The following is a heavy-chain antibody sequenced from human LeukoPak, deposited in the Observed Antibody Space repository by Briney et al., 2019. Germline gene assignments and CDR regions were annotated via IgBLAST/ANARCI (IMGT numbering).Heavy chain of an antibody. J-gene: IGHJ4*02. CDR2: VSKYTGNA. V-gene: IGHV1-18*01. CDR3: AREDDRSFGAYDC. Sequence: ASVKVSCKASNYTFSDYDVTWVRQAPGQGREWMVWVSKYTGNADYAPKFQGRVSMTTATSTRTAYMELRSLRPDDTAVYFCAREDDRSFGAYDCWGQGTLVTVS. D-gene: IGHD4-17*01. CDR1: NYTFSDYD.